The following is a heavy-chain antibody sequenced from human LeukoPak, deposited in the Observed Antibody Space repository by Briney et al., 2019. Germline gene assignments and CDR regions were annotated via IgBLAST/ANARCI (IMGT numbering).Heavy chain of an antibody. V-gene: IGHV4-31*03. J-gene: IGHJ5*01. Sequence: SETLSLTCTVSGGSISSGGYYWSWIRQHPGTGLEWIGYIYYSGSTYYNPSLKSRVTISVDTSKNQFSLKLSSVTAADTAVYYCARVGFLERTRFDSWGQGTLVTVSS. CDR2: IYYSGST. D-gene: IGHD3-3*02. CDR1: GGSISSGGYY. CDR3: ARVGFLERTRFDS.